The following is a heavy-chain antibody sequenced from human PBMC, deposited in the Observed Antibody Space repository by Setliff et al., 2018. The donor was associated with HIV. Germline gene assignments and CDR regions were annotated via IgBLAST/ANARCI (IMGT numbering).Heavy chain of an antibody. CDR3: ARRTATGTSATFDS. V-gene: IGHV4-59*12. J-gene: IGHJ4*02. CDR2: IYHYGSP. D-gene: IGHD2-21*02. Sequence: HSETLSLTCTVSGGSISSYFWTWIRPSPEKGLEWIGYIYHYGSPNYNPPLKNRCSMSIDTSKNQFSLKLSSVTAADKAVYYCARRTATGTSATFDSWGQGSLVTVSS. CDR1: GGSISSYF.